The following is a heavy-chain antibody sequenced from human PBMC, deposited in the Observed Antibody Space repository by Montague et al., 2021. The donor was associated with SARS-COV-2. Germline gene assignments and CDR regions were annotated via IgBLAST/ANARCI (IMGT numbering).Heavy chain of an antibody. Sequence: SETRSLTCTVSGDSVSSSDHYWGWIRQPPGKGLEWLGIVYYSGYTYYXPSVKGRVTISIDASKNQLSLKLNSLTATDTATYHCARRRLREDYFDFWGQGTLLTVSS. J-gene: IGHJ4*02. V-gene: IGHV4-39*01. CDR2: VYYSGYT. CDR1: GDSVSSSDHY. CDR3: ARRRLREDYFDF. D-gene: IGHD4-17*01.